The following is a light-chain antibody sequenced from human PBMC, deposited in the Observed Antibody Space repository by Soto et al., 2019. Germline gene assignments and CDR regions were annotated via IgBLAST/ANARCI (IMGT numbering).Light chain of an antibody. Sequence: QSVLTQPASVSGSPGQSITISCTGTSSDVGGYNYVSWYQQHPGKAPKLMIYDVSNRPSGVSNRFSGSKSGNTASLTISGLQAEDEDDYYCSSYTSSSTYNYVFGTGTKVTVL. CDR3: SSYTSSSTYNYV. CDR1: SSDVGGYNY. V-gene: IGLV2-14*01. J-gene: IGLJ1*01. CDR2: DVS.